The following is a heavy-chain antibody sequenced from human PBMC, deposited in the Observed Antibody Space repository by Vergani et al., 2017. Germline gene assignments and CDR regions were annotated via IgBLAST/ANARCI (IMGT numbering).Heavy chain of an antibody. Sequence: VQMVESGGGVVQPGRSLRLSCAASGFTFRSYGMHWVRQAPGKGLEWVAVIWYDGSNKYYADSVKGRFTISRDNSKNTLYLQMNSLRAEDTAVYYCARDVPTTDYWGQGTLVTVSS. CDR2: IWYDGSNK. D-gene: IGHD4-17*01. J-gene: IGHJ4*02. CDR3: ARDVPTTDY. V-gene: IGHV3-33*01. CDR1: GFTFRSYG.